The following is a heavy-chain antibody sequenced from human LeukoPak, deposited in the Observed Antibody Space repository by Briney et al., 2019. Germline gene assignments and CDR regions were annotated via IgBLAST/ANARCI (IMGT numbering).Heavy chain of an antibody. Sequence: GGSLRLSCAASGFSFSSYSMNWVRQALGKGLEWVSSVSSSSSYISYADSVKGRFTISRDNAKNSLYLQMNSLRAEDTAVYYCAIRGYGSGSPGAAGYWGQGTLVTVSS. D-gene: IGHD3-10*01. CDR2: VSSSSSYI. CDR3: AIRGYGSGSPGAAGY. J-gene: IGHJ4*02. V-gene: IGHV3-21*01. CDR1: GFSFSSYS.